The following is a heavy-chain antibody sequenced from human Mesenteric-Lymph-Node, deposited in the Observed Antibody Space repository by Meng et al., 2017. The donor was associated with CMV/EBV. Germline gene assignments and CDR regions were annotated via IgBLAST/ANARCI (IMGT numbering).Heavy chain of an antibody. V-gene: IGHV3-23*03. CDR3: AKDYRSPDWTYWYFDL. CDR1: GFTFNTYA. CDR2: IYSGSPTT. J-gene: IGHJ2*01. D-gene: IGHD3/OR15-3a*01. Sequence: GGSLRLSCAASGFTFNTYAMNWVRQAPGKGLEWVALIYSGSPTTYYADSVKGRFTTSRDNSKNTVYLQMNSLRADDTAVYYCAKDYRSPDWTYWYFDLWGRGTPVTVSS.